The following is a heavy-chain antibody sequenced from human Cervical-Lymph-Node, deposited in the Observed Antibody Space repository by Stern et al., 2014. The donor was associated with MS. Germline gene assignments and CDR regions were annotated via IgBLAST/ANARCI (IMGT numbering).Heavy chain of an antibody. Sequence: QVQLVQSGAEVKKPGASVKVSCKASGYTFTSYYMHWVRQAPGQGLDWMGIINPTGGSTRYAQKFQGRLTMTRDTSTSTVYMELSSLRSDDTAVYYCAREVTGHRLGMMDVWGQGTTVTVSS. J-gene: IGHJ6*02. CDR3: AREVTGHRLGMMDV. CDR1: GYTFTSYY. CDR2: INPTGGST. D-gene: IGHD2-21*02. V-gene: IGHV1-46*01.